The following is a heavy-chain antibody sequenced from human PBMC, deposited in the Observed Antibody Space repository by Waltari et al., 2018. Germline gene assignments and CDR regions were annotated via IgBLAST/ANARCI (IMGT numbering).Heavy chain of an antibody. J-gene: IGHJ4*02. D-gene: IGHD2-8*01. Sequence: EVQLVESGGGLVQPGGSLRLACAASGFTFGDSAIHWVRQASGKGLEYVGRIRSKTNNYATAYAASVEGRFTISRDDSKSMAFLQMKSLKIEDTAVYYCTTLYTSNGRVNFWGQGTLVTVSS. CDR3: TTLYTSNGRVNF. CDR1: GFTFGDSA. V-gene: IGHV3-73*01. CDR2: IRSKTNNYAT.